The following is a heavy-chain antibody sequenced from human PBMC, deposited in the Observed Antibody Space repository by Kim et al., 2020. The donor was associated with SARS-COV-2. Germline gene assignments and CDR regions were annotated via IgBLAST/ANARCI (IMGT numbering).Heavy chain of an antibody. CDR3: AKVILRPVTTPEGMDV. CDR2: ISGSGGST. CDR1: GFTFSSYA. V-gene: IGHV3-23*01. D-gene: IGHD4-17*01. J-gene: IGHJ6*01. Sequence: GGSLRLSCAASGFTFSSYAMSWVRQAPGKGLEWVSAISGSGGSTSYADSVKGRFTISRDNSKNTLYLQMNSLRAEDTAVYYCAKVILRPVTTPEGMDVWGPGTTVTVPP.